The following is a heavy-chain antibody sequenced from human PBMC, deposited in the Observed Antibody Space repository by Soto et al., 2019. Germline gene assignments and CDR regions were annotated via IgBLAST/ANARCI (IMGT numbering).Heavy chain of an antibody. CDR1: GFTFSSYD. CDR3: ARAPTAYDFWSGYYNYCYGMDV. D-gene: IGHD3-3*01. Sequence: PGGSLRLSCAAYGFTFSSYDMHWVRQATGKGLEWVSAIGTAGDTYYPGSVKGRFTISRENATNSLYLQMNSLRAGDTAVYYCARAPTAYDFWSGYYNYCYGMDVWGQGTTVTVSS. J-gene: IGHJ6*02. V-gene: IGHV3-13*01. CDR2: IGTAGDT.